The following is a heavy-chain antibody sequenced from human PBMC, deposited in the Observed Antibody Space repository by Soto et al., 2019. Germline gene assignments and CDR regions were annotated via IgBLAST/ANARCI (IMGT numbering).Heavy chain of an antibody. CDR1: GFMFSNYA. CDR2: ITDSGGDT. V-gene: IGHV3-23*01. D-gene: IGHD6-13*01. Sequence: EVQLLESGGGLVQPGGSLRLSCAASGFMFSNYAMSWVRQAPGKGLEWFSAITDSGGDTYHADSVKGRITISRDNSKNTLYLQMNILRAEDTAVYYCAKGSHSSRPYYFDYWGQGTLVTVSS. CDR3: AKGSHSSRPYYFDY. J-gene: IGHJ4*02.